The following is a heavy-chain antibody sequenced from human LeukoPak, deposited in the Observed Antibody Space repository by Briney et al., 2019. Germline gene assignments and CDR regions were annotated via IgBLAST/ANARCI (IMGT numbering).Heavy chain of an antibody. J-gene: IGHJ4*02. D-gene: IGHD1-26*01. CDR3: ARDWGIVGATVLDY. CDR1: GFTFSSYG. Sequence: GGSLRLSCAASGFTFSSYGMHWVRQAPGKGLEWVAFIRYDGSNKYYADSVKGRFTISRDNSKNTLYLQMNSLRAEDTAVYYCARDWGIVGATVLDYWGQGTLVTVSS. V-gene: IGHV3-30*02. CDR2: IRYDGSNK.